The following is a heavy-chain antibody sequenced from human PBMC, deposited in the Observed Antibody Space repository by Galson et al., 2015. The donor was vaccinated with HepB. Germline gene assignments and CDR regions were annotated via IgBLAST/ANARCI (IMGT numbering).Heavy chain of an antibody. CDR3: ARYYYDSSGYYWNGMDV. J-gene: IGHJ6*02. V-gene: IGHV1-18*04. CDR2: ISAYNGNT. Sequence: SVKVSCKASGYTFTSYGISWVRQAPGQGLEWMGWISAYNGNTNYAQKLQGRVTMTTDTSTSTAYMELRSLRSDDTAVYYCARYYYDSSGYYWNGMDVWGQGTTVTVSS. D-gene: IGHD3-22*01. CDR1: GYTFTSYG.